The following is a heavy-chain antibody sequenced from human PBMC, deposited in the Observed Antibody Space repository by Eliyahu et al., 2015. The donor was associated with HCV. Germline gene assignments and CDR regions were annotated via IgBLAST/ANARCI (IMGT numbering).Heavy chain of an antibody. CDR2: XGGRGDDT. Sequence: EVQILESGGGLVQPGGSLRLSCAASGLRLSGHVVNWVRQAPGRGLDWVSTXGGRGDDTFYADSVKGRFTISRDDSKNTVYLQMNTLRAEDTAIYYCARDEPFLAPGYWGQGTLVTVSS. J-gene: IGHJ4*02. CDR3: ARDEPFLAPGY. CDR1: GLRLSGHV. D-gene: IGHD1-14*01. V-gene: IGHV3-23*01.